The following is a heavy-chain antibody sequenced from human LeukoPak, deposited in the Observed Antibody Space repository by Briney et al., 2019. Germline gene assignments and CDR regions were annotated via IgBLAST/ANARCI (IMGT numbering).Heavy chain of an antibody. CDR2: INTSGGGT. J-gene: IGHJ5*02. D-gene: IGHD2-2*01. CDR3: ARGRGNIVVVPAAIAGRETRWFDP. CDR1: GYTFTSYY. V-gene: IGHV1-46*01. Sequence: ASVRLCCSAAGYTFTSYYMHRGRRPPGQGLEWMGIINTSGGGTSYAQKFQGRVTMTRDMSTSTVYMELSSLRSGETAVYYCARGRGNIVVVPAAIAGRETRWFDPWGQGTLVTVS.